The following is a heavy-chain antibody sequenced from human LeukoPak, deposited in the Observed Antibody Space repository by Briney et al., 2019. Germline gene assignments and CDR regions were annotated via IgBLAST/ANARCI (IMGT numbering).Heavy chain of an antibody. V-gene: IGHV4-59*01. D-gene: IGHD4-17*01. CDR1: GGSISGYY. Sequence: SETLSLTCTVSGGSISGYYWSWIRQPPGRGLEWIGYIYYSGSTSYNPSLKSRVTISVDMSKNQFSLKLSSVTAADTAVYYCARSPEPFDYGPYNWFDPWGQGTRVTVSS. CDR2: IYYSGST. J-gene: IGHJ5*02. CDR3: ARSPEPFDYGPYNWFDP.